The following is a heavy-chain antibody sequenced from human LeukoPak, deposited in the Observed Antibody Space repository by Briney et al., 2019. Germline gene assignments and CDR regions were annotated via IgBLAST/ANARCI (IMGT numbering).Heavy chain of an antibody. V-gene: IGHV3-11*04. CDR1: GFTVSSNY. J-gene: IGHJ4*02. CDR2: ISSSGSTI. D-gene: IGHD5-12*01. Sequence: GGSLRLSCAASGFTVSSNYMSWVRQAPGKGLEWVSYISSSGSTIYYADSVKGRFTISRDNAKNSLYLQMNSLRAEDTAVYYCAREPYSGYGVLDYWGQGTLVTVSS. CDR3: AREPYSGYGVLDY.